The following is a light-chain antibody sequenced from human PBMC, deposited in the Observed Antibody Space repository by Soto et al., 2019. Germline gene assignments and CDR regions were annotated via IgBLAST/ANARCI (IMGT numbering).Light chain of an antibody. J-gene: IGLJ1*01. CDR2: SNN. CDR3: AAWDDSLSAYV. Sequence: QSVLTQPPSASGIPGQRVTISCSGSSSNIGSNTVNWYQQLPGTAPKLLIYSNNDRPSGVPDRFSSSKSGPSASLAISGLQSEDEADYYCAAWDDSLSAYVFGTGTKLTVL. CDR1: SSNIGSNT. V-gene: IGLV1-44*01.